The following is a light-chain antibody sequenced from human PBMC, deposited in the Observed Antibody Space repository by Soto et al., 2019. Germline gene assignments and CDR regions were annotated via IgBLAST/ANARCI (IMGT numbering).Light chain of an antibody. CDR3: SSYAGSNNLV. CDR2: EVN. CDR1: NSDVGGYNY. Sequence: QSALTQPPSASGSPGQSVTISCTGTNSDVGGYNYVSWYQQHPGKAPKLMIYEVNKRPSGVPDRFSGSKSGTTASLTVSGLQADDEADYYCSSYAGSNNLVFGGGTKLTVL. J-gene: IGLJ2*01. V-gene: IGLV2-8*01.